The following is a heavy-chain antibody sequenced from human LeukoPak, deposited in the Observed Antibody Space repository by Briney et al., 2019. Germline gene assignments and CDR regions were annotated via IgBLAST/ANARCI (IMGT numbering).Heavy chain of an antibody. Sequence: SETLSLTCAVYGGSLNVYYWIWIRQPPGKGLECIAEINHSETTNYNPSLKSRVTISVDTSNNQFSLKLSSVTAADTAVYYCASPRGGYSGYAPFDYWGQGTLVTVSS. V-gene: IGHV4-34*01. CDR3: ASPRGGYSGYAPFDY. CDR1: GGSLNVYY. CDR2: INHSETT. J-gene: IGHJ4*02. D-gene: IGHD5-12*01.